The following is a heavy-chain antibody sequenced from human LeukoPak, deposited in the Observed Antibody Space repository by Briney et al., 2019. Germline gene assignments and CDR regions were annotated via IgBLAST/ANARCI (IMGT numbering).Heavy chain of an antibody. J-gene: IGHJ5*02. CDR3: ARGTPGGHWFDP. D-gene: IGHD3-16*01. V-gene: IGHV1-8*02. CDR2: MNPNSGNT. Sequence: ASVKVSCKASGYTFTSYDINWVRQATGQGLEWMGWMNPNSGNTGYAQKFQGRVTMTRDTSTSTVYMELSSLRSEDTAVYYCARGTPGGHWFDPWGQGTLVTVSS. CDR1: GYTFTSYD.